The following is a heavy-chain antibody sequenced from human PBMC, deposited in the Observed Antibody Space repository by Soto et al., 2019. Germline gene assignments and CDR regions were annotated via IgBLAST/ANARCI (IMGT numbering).Heavy chain of an antibody. CDR1: GFTFSSYA. J-gene: IGHJ6*02. CDR3: ARDRLTLRRGMDV. Sequence: QVQLVESGGGVVQPGRSLRLSCAASGFTFSSYAMHWVRQAPGKGLEWVAVISYDGSNKYYADSVKGRFTISRDNSKNTLYPQMNSLRAEDTAVYYCARDRLTLRRGMDVWGQGTTVTVSS. D-gene: IGHD3-16*01. CDR2: ISYDGSNK. V-gene: IGHV3-30-3*01.